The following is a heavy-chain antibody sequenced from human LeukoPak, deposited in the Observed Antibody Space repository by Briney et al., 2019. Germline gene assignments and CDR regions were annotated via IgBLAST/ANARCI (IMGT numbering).Heavy chain of an antibody. CDR2: IKSKTDGGTT. CDR1: GCTFSSYW. D-gene: IGHD4-17*01. Sequence: GRSLRLSCAASGCTFSSYWMGWVHQAPGKGLEWVGRIKSKTDGGTTDYAAPVKGRFTISRDDSKNTLYLQMNSLKTDDIAVYYCTTLRLDYYGDYLDYWGQGTLVTVSS. J-gene: IGHJ4*02. V-gene: IGHV3-15*01. CDR3: TTLRLDYYGDYLDY.